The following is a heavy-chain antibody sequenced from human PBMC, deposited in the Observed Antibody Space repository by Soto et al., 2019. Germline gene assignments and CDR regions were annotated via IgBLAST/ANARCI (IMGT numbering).Heavy chain of an antibody. J-gene: IGHJ4*02. Sequence: QITLKESGPTLVKPTQTLTLTCTFSGFSHSTSGVGVGWFRQPPGKALEWLALIYWDDDKRYSPSLKSRLTITTDTSKNQVVLTMTNMDPVDTATYYCAHQHLDQTLFDYWGQGTLVTVSS. CDR3: AHQHLDQTLFDY. D-gene: IGHD1-1*01. CDR2: IYWDDDK. V-gene: IGHV2-5*02. CDR1: GFSHSTSGVG.